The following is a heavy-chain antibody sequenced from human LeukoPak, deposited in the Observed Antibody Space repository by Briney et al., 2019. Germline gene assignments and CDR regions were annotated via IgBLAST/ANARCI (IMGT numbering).Heavy chain of an antibody. D-gene: IGHD3-22*01. CDR1: GGTFSSYA. CDR2: IIPIFGTA. J-gene: IGHJ5*02. V-gene: IGHV1-69*13. CDR3: ARARYYDSSGYYYLDWFDP. Sequence: SVKVSCKASGGTFSSYAISWVRRAPGQGLEWMGGIIPIFGTANYAQKFQGRVTITADESTSTAYMELSSLRSEDTAVYYCARARYYDSSGYYYLDWFDPWGQGTLVTVSS.